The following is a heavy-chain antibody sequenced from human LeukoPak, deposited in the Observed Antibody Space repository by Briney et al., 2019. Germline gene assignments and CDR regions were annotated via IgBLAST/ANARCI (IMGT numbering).Heavy chain of an antibody. J-gene: IGHJ4*02. V-gene: IGHV3-30*04. Sequence: GGSLRLSCAASGFTFSSYAMHWVRQAPGKGLEWVAVISYDGSNKYYADSVKGRFTISRDNSKNTLYLQMNSLRAEDTAVYYCARGGYKFDYWGQGTLVTVSS. CDR1: GFTFSSYA. CDR3: ARGGYKFDY. CDR2: ISYDGSNK. D-gene: IGHD1-14*01.